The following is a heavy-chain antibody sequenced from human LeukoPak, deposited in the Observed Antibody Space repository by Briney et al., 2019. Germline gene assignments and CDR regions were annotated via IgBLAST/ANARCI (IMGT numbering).Heavy chain of an antibody. CDR2: ISAYNGST. CDR3: ARDLEVWYNWNYVLGY. Sequence: RASVKVSCKASGGTFSSYAISWVRQAPGQGLEWMGWISAYNGSTNYAQKLQGRVTMTTDTSTSTAYMELRSLRSDDTAVYYCARDLEVWYNWNYVLGYWGQGTLVTVSS. V-gene: IGHV1-18*01. J-gene: IGHJ4*02. D-gene: IGHD1-7*01. CDR1: GGTFSSYA.